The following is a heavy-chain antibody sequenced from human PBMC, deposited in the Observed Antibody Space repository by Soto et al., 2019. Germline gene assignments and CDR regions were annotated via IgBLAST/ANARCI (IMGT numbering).Heavy chain of an antibody. CDR3: AIDQYGDDEYNSSAADY. V-gene: IGHV3-23*01. D-gene: IGHD1-1*01. CDR2: STGAGYT. Sequence: EVQLLESGGGLVQPGGSLRLSCAASGFTFSAHAMSWGRQTAGKGLEWVSSSTGAGYTFYADSVKGRFTISRDNSKNTLFLQANSMRAEDPAVYYWAIDQYGDDEYNSSAADYGGQGTLVTVSS. CDR1: GFTFSAHA. J-gene: IGHJ4*02.